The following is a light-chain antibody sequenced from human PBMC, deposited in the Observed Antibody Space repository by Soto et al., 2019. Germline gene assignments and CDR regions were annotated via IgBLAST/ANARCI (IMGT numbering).Light chain of an antibody. V-gene: IGLV1-44*01. CDR3: AAWDDSLNGVV. CDR2: SSN. CDR1: SSNIGSNS. J-gene: IGLJ2*01. Sequence: QSVLTQPPSASGTPGQRVTISCSGSSSNIGSNSGNWYQQLPGTAPKLLMYSSNQRPSGVPDRFSGSKSGTSASLAISGLQAEDEADYYCAAWDDSLNGVVFGGGTNLTVL.